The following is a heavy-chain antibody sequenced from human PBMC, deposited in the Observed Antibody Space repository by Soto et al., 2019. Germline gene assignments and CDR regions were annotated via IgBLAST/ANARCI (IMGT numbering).Heavy chain of an antibody. J-gene: IGHJ4*02. CDR2: ISYDGSNK. CDR3: ARGLRFLEWLQFDY. V-gene: IGHV3-30-3*01. CDR1: GFTFSSYA. Sequence: QVQLVESGGGVVQPGRSLRLSCAASGFTFSSYAMHWVRQAPGKGLEWVAVISYDGSNKYYADSVKGRFTISRDNSKNTLYLHMNSLRAEDTAVYYCARGLRFLEWLQFDYWGQGTLVTVSS. D-gene: IGHD3-3*01.